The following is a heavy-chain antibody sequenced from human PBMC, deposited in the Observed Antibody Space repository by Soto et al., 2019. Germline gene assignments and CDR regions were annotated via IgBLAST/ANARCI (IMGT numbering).Heavy chain of an antibody. J-gene: IGHJ4*02. CDR3: AKDRQYPRDYFHY. Sequence: PGGSLRLSCGVSGFTVTSNGVSWAGRLPGKGLEWVSAISPNGQGIWYADSVKGRFTISRDISRNTVFLQMDSPRAEDTAVFYCAKDRQYPRDYFHYWGQGTLVTVSS. V-gene: IGHV3-23*01. D-gene: IGHD4-4*01. CDR2: ISPNGQGI. CDR1: GFTVTSNG.